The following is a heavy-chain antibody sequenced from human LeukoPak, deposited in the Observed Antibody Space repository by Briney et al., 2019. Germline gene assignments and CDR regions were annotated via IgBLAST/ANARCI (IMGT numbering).Heavy chain of an antibody. Sequence: PGGSLRLSCAASGFTFDDYGMSWVRQAPGKGLEWVSGINWNGGSTGYADSVKGRFTISRGNAKNSLYLQMNSLRAEDTALYYCARDLRHPDAFDIWGQGTMVTVSS. CDR2: INWNGGST. D-gene: IGHD6-25*01. J-gene: IGHJ3*02. V-gene: IGHV3-20*04. CDR1: GFTFDDYG. CDR3: ARDLRHPDAFDI.